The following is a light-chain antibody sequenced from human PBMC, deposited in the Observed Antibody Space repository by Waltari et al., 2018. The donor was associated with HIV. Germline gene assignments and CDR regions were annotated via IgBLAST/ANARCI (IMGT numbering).Light chain of an antibody. Sequence: QSALTQPRPVSGSPGQSVTISCTGSSRDVGGYTCVSRYQHHPGKAPKLVISDVTKRPSGVPDRFSGAKSGNTASLTISGLQAEDEADYYCCSYSGSGTLYVFGTGTEVTVL. CDR3: CSYSGSGTLYV. V-gene: IGLV2-11*01. CDR2: DVT. CDR1: SRDVGGYTC. J-gene: IGLJ1*01.